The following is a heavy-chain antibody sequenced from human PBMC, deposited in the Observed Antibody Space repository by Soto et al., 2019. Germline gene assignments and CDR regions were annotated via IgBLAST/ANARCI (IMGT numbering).Heavy chain of an antibody. D-gene: IGHD6-13*01. J-gene: IGHJ4*02. CDR1: GFTFSSYG. CDR2: ISYDGSNK. CDR3: AKGSSSSWFDY. V-gene: IGHV3-30*18. Sequence: GGSLRLSCAASGFTFSSYGMHWVRQAPGKGLEWVAVISYDGSNKYYADSVKGRFTISRDNSKNTLYLQMNSLRAEDTAVYYCAKGSSSSWFDYWGQGPLVTVSS.